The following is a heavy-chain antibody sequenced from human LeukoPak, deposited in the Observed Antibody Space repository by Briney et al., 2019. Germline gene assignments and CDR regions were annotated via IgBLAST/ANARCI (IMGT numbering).Heavy chain of an antibody. J-gene: IGHJ3*02. D-gene: IGHD2-15*01. Sequence: GESLKISCKGSGYSFTSYWIGWVRQMPGKGLEWMGIIYPGDSDTRYSPSFQGQVTISADKSISTAYLQWSSLKASDTAMYYCARRGYCSGGSCYSRDFKAFDIWGQGTMVTVSS. CDR1: GYSFTSYW. CDR2: IYPGDSDT. V-gene: IGHV5-51*01. CDR3: ARRGYCSGGSCYSRDFKAFDI.